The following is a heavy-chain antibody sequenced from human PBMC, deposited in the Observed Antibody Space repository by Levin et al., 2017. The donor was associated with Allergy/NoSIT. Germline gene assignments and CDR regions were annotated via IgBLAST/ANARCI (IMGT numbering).Heavy chain of an antibody. CDR3: ACGDFTMVQGHYFDY. CDR2: IYYSGST. Sequence: SCTVSGGSISSGGYYWSWIRQHPGKGLEWIGYIYYSGSTYYNPSLKSRVTISVDTSKNQFSLKLSSVTAADTAVYYCACGDFTMVQGHYFDYWGQGTLVTVSS. V-gene: IGHV4-31*03. J-gene: IGHJ4*02. D-gene: IGHD3-10*01. CDR1: GGSISSGGYY.